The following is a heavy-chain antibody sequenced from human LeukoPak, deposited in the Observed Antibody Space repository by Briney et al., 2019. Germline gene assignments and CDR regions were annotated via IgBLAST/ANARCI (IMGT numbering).Heavy chain of an antibody. J-gene: IGHJ1*01. V-gene: IGHV3-20*04. Sequence: GGSLRLSCAASGFTLSSYAMSGVRHAPGKGVEWGSGINWSGGSTGYADSVKGRFTISRDNAKNSLYLQMNSLRAEDTAVYYCARTDQAVAGTRGTEYFQHWGQGTLVTVSS. CDR2: INWSGGST. CDR3: ARTDQAVAGTRGTEYFQH. CDR1: GFTLSSYA. D-gene: IGHD6-19*01.